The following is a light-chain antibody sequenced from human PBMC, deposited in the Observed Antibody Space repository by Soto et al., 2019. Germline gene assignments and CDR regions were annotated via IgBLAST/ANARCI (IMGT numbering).Light chain of an antibody. CDR1: SSDVSGYNY. V-gene: IGLV2-11*01. J-gene: IGLJ1*01. Sequence: QSALTQPRSVSGSPGQSVTISCTGTSSDVSGYNYVSWYQQHPGKAPKLMIYDVSKRPSGVPDRFSGSKSGNTASLTISGLQAEDEADYYCCSYAGSYTFDFGTGTKLTVL. CDR3: CSYAGSYTFD. CDR2: DVS.